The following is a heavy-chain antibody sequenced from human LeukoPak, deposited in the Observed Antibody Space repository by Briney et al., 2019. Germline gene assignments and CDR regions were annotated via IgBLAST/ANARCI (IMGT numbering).Heavy chain of an antibody. V-gene: IGHV4-61*02. J-gene: IGHJ3*02. Sequence: SQTLSLTCTVSGGSISSGSYYWSWIRQPAGKGLEWIGRIYTSGSTNYNPSLKSRVTISVDTSKNQFSLKLSSVTAADTAVYYCARGYYDILTGYAFDIWGQGTMVTVSS. D-gene: IGHD3-9*01. CDR2: IYTSGST. CDR3: ARGYYDILTGYAFDI. CDR1: GGSISSGSYY.